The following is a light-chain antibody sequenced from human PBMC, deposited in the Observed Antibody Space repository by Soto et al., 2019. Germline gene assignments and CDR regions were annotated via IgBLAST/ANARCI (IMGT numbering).Light chain of an antibody. J-gene: IGKJ1*01. CDR1: QSVSNNY. CDR2: GAS. V-gene: IGKV3-20*01. Sequence: EIVLTHSPGTLSLSPGERATLSCRASQSVSNNYLAWYQQKPGQAPRLLIYGASNRATGIPDRFSGSGSGTELTLNIRRLEPEDLAVYYCQQYGSSGTVGQGAKVDIK. CDR3: QQYGSSGT.